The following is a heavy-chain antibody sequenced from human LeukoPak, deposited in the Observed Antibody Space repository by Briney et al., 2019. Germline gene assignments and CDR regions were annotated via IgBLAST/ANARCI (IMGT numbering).Heavy chain of an antibody. J-gene: IGHJ5*02. CDR1: GFTFSSIA. Sequence: PGGSLRLSCAASGFTFSSIAMSWVRQAPGKGLEWVSTISGSGGTPYYADSVRGRFTISRDNSKNTLGLQMSSLRVDDTAIYYCIPRGILHSWGQGTLVTVSS. CDR2: ISGSGGTP. CDR3: IPRGILHS. D-gene: IGHD3-16*01. V-gene: IGHV3-23*01.